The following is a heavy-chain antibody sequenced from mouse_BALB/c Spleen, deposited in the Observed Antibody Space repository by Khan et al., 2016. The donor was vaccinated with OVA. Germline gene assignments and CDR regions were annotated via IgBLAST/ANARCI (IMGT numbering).Heavy chain of an antibody. CDR1: GYSFTTYY. V-gene: IGHV1-31*01. Sequence: VQLKQSGPELMKPGASGKISCKASGYSFTTYYIHWVKQSHGKSLEWIGYIDPFSGDTTYNQKFKGMATLTVEKSSSTAYIQLSNLTSEDSAVYYCTRHGYVAWFTYWGQGTLVTVSA. CDR2: IDPFSGDT. J-gene: IGHJ3*01. D-gene: IGHD2-2*01. CDR3: TRHGYVAWFTY.